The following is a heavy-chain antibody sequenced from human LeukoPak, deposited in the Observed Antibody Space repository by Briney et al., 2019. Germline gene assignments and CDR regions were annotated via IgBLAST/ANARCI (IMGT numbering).Heavy chain of an antibody. V-gene: IGHV3-7*02. J-gene: IGHJ4*02. Sequence: GGSLRLSCAASGITFSSYRMSWVRQAPGKGLEWVANISNDGSDTYYVDSVKGRFTISRDNAKNSLYLQLNSLTAEDTAVYYCGKLVGGNYFDNWGQGTLVTVSS. D-gene: IGHD1-26*01. CDR3: GKLVGGNYFDN. CDR2: ISNDGSDT. CDR1: GITFSSYR.